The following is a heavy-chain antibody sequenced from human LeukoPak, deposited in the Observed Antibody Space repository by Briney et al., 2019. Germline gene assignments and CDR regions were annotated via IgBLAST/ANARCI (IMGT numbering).Heavy chain of an antibody. CDR1: GFTFGGYW. CDR2: INQDGSEK. Sequence: GGSLRLSCAAPGFTFGGYWMSWVRQAPGKGLEWVANINQDGSEKYYVDSVKGRFTISRDNAKNSLYLQMNSLRAEDTAVYYCARGPGAANDYWGQGTLVTVSS. D-gene: IGHD6-25*01. CDR3: ARGPGAANDY. V-gene: IGHV3-7*01. J-gene: IGHJ4*02.